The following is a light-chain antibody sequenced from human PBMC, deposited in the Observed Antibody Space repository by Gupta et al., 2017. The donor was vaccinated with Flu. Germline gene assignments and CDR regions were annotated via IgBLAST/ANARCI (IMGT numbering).Light chain of an antibody. V-gene: IGKV3-15*01. CDR2: AAS. J-gene: IGKJ4*01. Sequence: SLVPGEIATPCCRASQSVSCYLAWHQKTPGPAQLLLYAAASTRTTGIPARCSGSGSGKESTLTISRLQSEVFAFYYCQTYSSCPLTFGGGTKVEIK. CDR3: QTYSSCPLT. CDR1: QSVSCY.